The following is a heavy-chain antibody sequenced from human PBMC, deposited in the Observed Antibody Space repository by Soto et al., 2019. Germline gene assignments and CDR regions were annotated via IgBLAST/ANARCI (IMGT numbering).Heavy chain of an antibody. D-gene: IGHD2-15*01. CDR3: ARVYTGYCSGGTCYWFDP. CDR2: ISSSASHI. Sequence: EVQLVEFGGGLVKPGGSLRLSCAASGFSFSSYSMNWVRQAPGKGLEWVSSISSSASHINYADSVKGRFTISRDNAKKSLYLQMNSLRVEDTAVYYCARVYTGYCSGGTCYWFDPWGPSTLVTVSS. CDR1: GFSFSSYS. J-gene: IGHJ5*02. V-gene: IGHV3-21*01.